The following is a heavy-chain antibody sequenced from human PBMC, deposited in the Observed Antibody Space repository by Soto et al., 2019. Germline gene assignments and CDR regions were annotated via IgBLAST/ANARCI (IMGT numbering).Heavy chain of an antibody. CDR3: ARDGANMITFGGVIVPNYYFDY. D-gene: IGHD3-16*02. CDR1: GGTFSSYA. Sequence: GASVKVSCKASGGTFSSYAISWVRQAPGQGLEWMGGIIPIFGTANYAQKFQGRVTITADESTSTAYMELSSLRSEDTAVYYCARDGANMITFGGVIVPNYYFDYWGQGTMVTVYS. V-gene: IGHV1-69*13. J-gene: IGHJ4*02. CDR2: IIPIFGTA.